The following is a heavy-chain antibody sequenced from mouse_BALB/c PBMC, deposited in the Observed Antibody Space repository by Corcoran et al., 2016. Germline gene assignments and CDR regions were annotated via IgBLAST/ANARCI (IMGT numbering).Heavy chain of an antibody. CDR2: INPYNDGT. Sequence: EVQLQQSGPELVKPGAPVKISCKASGCTFTSYVMHWVKQKPGQGLEWIRYINPYNDGTKYNEKFKGKATLTSDKSSSTAYMELSSLTSEDSAVYYCARWILRSAMDYWGQGTSVTVSS. V-gene: IGHV1S136*01. CDR1: GCTFTSYV. D-gene: IGHD1-1*01. J-gene: IGHJ4*01. CDR3: ARWILRSAMDY.